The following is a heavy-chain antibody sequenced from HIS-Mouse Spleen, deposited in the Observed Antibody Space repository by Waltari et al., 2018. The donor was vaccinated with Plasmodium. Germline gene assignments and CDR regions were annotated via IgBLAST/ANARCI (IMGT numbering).Heavy chain of an antibody. V-gene: IGHV3-30*18. CDR3: AKVNWGDAFDI. Sequence: QVQLVESGGGVVQPGRSLSLSCAASGFTFSSYGMKWVRQAPGKGLEWVAVISDDGSNKYYADSVKGRFTISRDNSKNTLYLQMNSLRAEDTAVYYCAKVNWGDAFDIWGQGTMVTVSS. J-gene: IGHJ3*02. CDR2: ISDDGSNK. CDR1: GFTFSSYG. D-gene: IGHD7-27*01.